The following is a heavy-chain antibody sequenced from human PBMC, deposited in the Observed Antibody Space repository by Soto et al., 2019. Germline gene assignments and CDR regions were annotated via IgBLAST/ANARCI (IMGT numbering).Heavy chain of an antibody. V-gene: IGHV1-69*13. Sequence: SVKVSCKASGGTFSSYAISWVRQAPGQGLEWMGGIIPIFGTANYAQKFQGRVTITADESTSTAYMELSSLRSEDTAVYYCARDQEDILTGYYDYWGQGTLVTVSS. CDR3: ARDQEDILTGYYDY. CDR2: IIPIFGTA. CDR1: GGTFSSYA. D-gene: IGHD3-9*01. J-gene: IGHJ4*02.